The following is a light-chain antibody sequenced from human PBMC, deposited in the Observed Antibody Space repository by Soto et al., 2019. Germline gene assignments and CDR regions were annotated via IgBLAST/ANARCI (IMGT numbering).Light chain of an antibody. V-gene: IGKV3-20*01. CDR3: QQYGSSPKT. CDR1: QTISSTY. J-gene: IGKJ1*01. Sequence: EIVLTQSPGTLSLSPGDRATLSCRASQTISSTYLAWYQQNPGQAPRLLIYAASTRATGVPDRFSGSGSGTDFTLTISRLEPEDLAVYYCQQYGSSPKTFGQGTKVDIK. CDR2: AAS.